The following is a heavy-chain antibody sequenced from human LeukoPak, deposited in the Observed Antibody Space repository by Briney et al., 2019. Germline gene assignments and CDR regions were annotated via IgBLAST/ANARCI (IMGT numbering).Heavy chain of an antibody. CDR1: GYTFTSYG. Sequence: GASVKVSCKASGYTFTSYGISWVRQAPGQGLEWMGWISAYNGNTNYAQKFQGRVTMTRDTSISTAYMELSRLRSDDTAVYYCARPSSFNWGLRLNDAFDIWGQGTMVTVSS. J-gene: IGHJ3*02. CDR3: ARPSSFNWGLRLNDAFDI. CDR2: ISAYNGNT. D-gene: IGHD3-16*01. V-gene: IGHV1-18*01.